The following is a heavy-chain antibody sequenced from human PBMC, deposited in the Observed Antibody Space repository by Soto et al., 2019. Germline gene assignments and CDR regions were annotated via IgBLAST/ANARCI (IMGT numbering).Heavy chain of an antibody. Sequence: GGSLRLSCAASGFTFSSYAMHWVRQAPGKGLEWVSVIYSGGSTYYADSVKGRFTISRDNSKNTLYLQMNSLRAEDTAVYHCARDQGYSHYWGQGTLVTVSS. CDR3: ARDQGYSHY. V-gene: IGHV3-66*01. CDR1: GFTFSSYA. J-gene: IGHJ4*02. CDR2: IYSGGST. D-gene: IGHD5-18*01.